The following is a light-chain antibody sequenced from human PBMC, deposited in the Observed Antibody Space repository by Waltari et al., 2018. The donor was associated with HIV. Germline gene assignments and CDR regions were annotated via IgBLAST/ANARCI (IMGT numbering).Light chain of an antibody. Sequence: QSVLTQPPSVSGAPGQSGPISCTGGNSNIWADYGVHWYRQLPGTAPKLLIYDNKNRPSGCPDRFSGSKSSTSASLAITGLQAEDEADYYCQSYDSGLGGVFGGGTKLIVL. V-gene: IGLV1-40*01. CDR3: QSYDSGLGGV. CDR2: DNK. J-gene: IGLJ2*01. CDR1: NSNIWADYG.